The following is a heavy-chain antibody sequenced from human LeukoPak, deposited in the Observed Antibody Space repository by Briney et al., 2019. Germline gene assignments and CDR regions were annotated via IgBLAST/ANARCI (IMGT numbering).Heavy chain of an antibody. CDR1: GYTFINHD. CDR2: MKSNSGNT. V-gene: IGHV1-8*03. J-gene: IGHJ5*02. CDR3: ARASGSHGRDWFDP. Sequence: GASVKVSCKGYGYTFINHDMDWVRQAAGQGREWMGWMKSNSGNTGYAQKFQGRVTFTRDTSISTAYMELYSLTSDDTAVYYCARASGSHGRDWFDPWGQGTLVTVSS. D-gene: IGHD1-26*01.